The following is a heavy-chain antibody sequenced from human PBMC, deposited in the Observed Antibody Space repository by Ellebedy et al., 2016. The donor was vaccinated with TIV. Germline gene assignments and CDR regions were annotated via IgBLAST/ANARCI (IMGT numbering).Heavy chain of an antibody. D-gene: IGHD3-16*01. CDR3: AKRWGYDFVWGSSPTFDY. CDR1: GFSFDEYL. Sequence: GESLKISCAASGFSFDEYLMTWVRQAPGKGLEWVSAISGSGASPYYADSVRGRFTISRDNSRNTLFLQMNSLTAEDTAIYFCAKRWGYDFVWGSSPTFDYWGQGALVTVSS. J-gene: IGHJ4*02. V-gene: IGHV3-23*01. CDR2: ISGSGASP.